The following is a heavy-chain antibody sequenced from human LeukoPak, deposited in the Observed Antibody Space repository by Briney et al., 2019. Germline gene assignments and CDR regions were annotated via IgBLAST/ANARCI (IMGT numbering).Heavy chain of an antibody. CDR3: ASKAGLGGAFDY. J-gene: IGHJ4*02. CDR2: IYYSGST. CDR1: GGSISSYY. V-gene: IGHV4-59*01. D-gene: IGHD6-19*01. Sequence: SETLSLTCTVSGGSISSYYWSWIRQPPGKGLEWIGYIYYSGSTNYNPSLKSRVTISVGTSKNQFSLKLSSVTAADTAVYYCASKAGLGGAFDYWGQGTLVTVSS.